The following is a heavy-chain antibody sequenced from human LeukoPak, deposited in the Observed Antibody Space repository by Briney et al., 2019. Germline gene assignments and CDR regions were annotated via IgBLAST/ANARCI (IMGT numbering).Heavy chain of an antibody. D-gene: IGHD2-2*01. J-gene: IGHJ3*02. CDR3: AKLLLPASKGAFII. Sequence: SQTLSLTCAVSGYSISSGYYWGWIRQPPGKGLEWIGSIYQSGSTYYNPSLRSRVTLSMDTSKNQVSLDLSAVTAADTAVYYRAKLLLPASKGAFIIWGLGTLVTVSS. V-gene: IGHV4-38-2*01. CDR1: GYSISSGYY. CDR2: IYQSGST.